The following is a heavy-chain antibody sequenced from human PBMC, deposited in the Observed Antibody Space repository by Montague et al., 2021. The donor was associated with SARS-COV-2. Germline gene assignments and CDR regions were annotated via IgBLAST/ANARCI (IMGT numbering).Heavy chain of an antibody. CDR3: AVAYGGPRNAFDI. CDR2: MNPNTGNT. V-gene: IGHV1-8*01. CDR1: GDTFNSND. D-gene: IGHD4-23*01. Sequence: SVKVSCKAPGDTFNSNDINWMRQATGQGLEWMGWMNPNTGNTGHVQKLQGRVTMTRDTSISTVYMELSSLRSDDTAVYYCAVAYGGPRNAFDIWGQGTMVTVSS. J-gene: IGHJ3*02.